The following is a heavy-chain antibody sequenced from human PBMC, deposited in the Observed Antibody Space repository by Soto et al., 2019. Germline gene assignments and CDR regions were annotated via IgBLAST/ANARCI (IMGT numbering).Heavy chain of an antibody. D-gene: IGHD5-12*01. V-gene: IGHV1-46*01. J-gene: IGHJ6*02. CDR2: INPSGGST. Sequence: ASVKVSCKASGYTFTSYYMHWVRQAPGQGLEWVGIINPSGGSTSYAQKFQGRVTMTRDTSTSTVYMELSSLRSEDTAVYYCARSVVATTPYYYYGMDVWGQGTTVTVSS. CDR1: GYTFTSYY. CDR3: ARSVVATTPYYYYGMDV.